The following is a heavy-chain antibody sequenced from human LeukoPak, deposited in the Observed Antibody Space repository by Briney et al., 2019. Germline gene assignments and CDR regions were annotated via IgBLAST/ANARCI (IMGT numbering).Heavy chain of an antibody. CDR2: INTNTGNS. V-gene: IGHV7-4-1*02. D-gene: IGHD4-17*01. J-gene: IGHJ4*02. CDR3: ARVFPYYGDYSPVDY. CDR1: GYTFTSYA. Sequence: ASVKVSCKASGYTFTSYAMNWVRQAPGQGLEWMGWINTNTGNSTYAQGFIGRFVFSLDTSVSTAYLQISSLRAEDTAVYYCARVFPYYGDYSPVDYWGQGTLVTVSS.